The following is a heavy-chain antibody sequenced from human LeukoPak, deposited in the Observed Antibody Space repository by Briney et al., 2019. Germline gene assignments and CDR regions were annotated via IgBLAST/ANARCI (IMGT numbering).Heavy chain of an antibody. Sequence: PGGSLRLSCAASGFTFGSYSMNWVRQAPGKGPEWVSSISTTSVYTYYADSVKGRFTISRDNAKNSLYLQMNSLRADDTAVYYCAKDYDSSGYYCDCDYWGQGTLVTVSS. CDR1: GFTFGSYS. J-gene: IGHJ4*02. D-gene: IGHD3-22*01. CDR3: AKDYDSSGYYCDCDY. V-gene: IGHV3-21*01. CDR2: ISTTSVYT.